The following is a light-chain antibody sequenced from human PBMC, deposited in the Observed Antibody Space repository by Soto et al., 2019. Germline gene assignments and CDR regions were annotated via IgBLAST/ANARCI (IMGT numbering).Light chain of an antibody. CDR1: QSIGSW. Sequence: DIQMTQSPSTLSASVGDRVTITCWASQSIGSWLAWHQQKPGKAPKLLIYDGTYLESGVPSRFSGSGSGTEFTLTISSLEPEDFAVYYCQQRYNWPPLTFGGGTKVDIK. J-gene: IGKJ4*01. V-gene: IGKV1-5*01. CDR2: DGT. CDR3: QQRYNWPPLT.